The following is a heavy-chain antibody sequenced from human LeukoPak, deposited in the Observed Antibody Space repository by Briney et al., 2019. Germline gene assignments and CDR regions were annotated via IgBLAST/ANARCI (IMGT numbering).Heavy chain of an antibody. J-gene: IGHJ5*02. CDR1: GYTFTNYY. Sequence: ASVKVSCKASGYTFTNYYMYWVRQAPGQGLEWMGINNPSSGSTTYAQKFQGRVTMTSDTSTSTVYMELSSLRSEATAVYYCARQTWIQMINWFDPWGQGTLATVSS. D-gene: IGHD5-18*01. CDR3: ARQTWIQMINWFDP. V-gene: IGHV1-46*01. CDR2: NNPSSGST.